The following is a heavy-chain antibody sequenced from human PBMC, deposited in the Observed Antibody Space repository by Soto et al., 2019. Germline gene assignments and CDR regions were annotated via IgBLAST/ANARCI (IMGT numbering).Heavy chain of an antibody. Sequence: ASVKASCKASGYTFTNYGVSWVRQAPGQGLEWMGWIGGYKGNTNYAQKLQGRVTLTTDTSTSTAYMELRSLRSEDTAVYYCARALKPTYWYLVLWGRGTRVTVSS. CDR3: ARALKPTYWYLVL. CDR1: GYTFTNYG. CDR2: IGGYKGNT. V-gene: IGHV1-18*01. J-gene: IGHJ2*01.